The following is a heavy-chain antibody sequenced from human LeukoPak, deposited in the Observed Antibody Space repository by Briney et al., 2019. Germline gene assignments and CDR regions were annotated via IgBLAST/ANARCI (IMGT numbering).Heavy chain of an antibody. Sequence: GRSLRLSCAASGFTFSSYGMHWVHQAPGKGLEWVAVISYDGNNRYSADSVKGRFTISRDNSKNTLYLQMNSLRAEDTAVYYCAKDQDIAAADYYFDYWGQGTLVTVSS. V-gene: IGHV3-30*18. CDR3: AKDQDIAAADYYFDY. CDR2: ISYDGNNR. D-gene: IGHD6-13*01. CDR1: GFTFSSYG. J-gene: IGHJ4*02.